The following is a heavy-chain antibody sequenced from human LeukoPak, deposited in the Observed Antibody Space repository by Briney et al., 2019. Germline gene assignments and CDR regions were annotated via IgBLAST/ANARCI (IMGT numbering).Heavy chain of an antibody. CDR3: GRSAGFVHFDH. D-gene: IGHD3-16*01. Sequence: SETLSLTCTVSGYSISSGYYWGWIRQPPGKGLEWIGSIYHSGSTNYNPSVKSRVTISVDTSKNQFSLMVRSVTAADTAVYYCGRSAGFVHFDHWGQGTLVTVTS. J-gene: IGHJ4*02. CDR1: GYSISSGYY. CDR2: IYHSGST. V-gene: IGHV4-38-2*02.